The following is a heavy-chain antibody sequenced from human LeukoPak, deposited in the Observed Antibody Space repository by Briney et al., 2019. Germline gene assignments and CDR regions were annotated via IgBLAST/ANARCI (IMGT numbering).Heavy chain of an antibody. CDR2: ISSSGSTI. D-gene: IGHD3-3*01. CDR1: GFTFSSYE. Sequence: GGSLRLSCAASGFTFSSYEMNWVRQAPGKGLEWVSYISSSGSTIYYADSVKGRFTISRDNAKNSLYLQMNSLRAEDTAVYYCAKEEAPLLRFLEWLLDYWGQGTLVTVSS. CDR3: AKEEAPLLRFLEWLLDY. J-gene: IGHJ4*02. V-gene: IGHV3-48*03.